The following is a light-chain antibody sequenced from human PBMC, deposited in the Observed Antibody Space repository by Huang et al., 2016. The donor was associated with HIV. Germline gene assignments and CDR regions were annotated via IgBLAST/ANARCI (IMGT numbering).Light chain of an antibody. CDR1: QRVSVN. CDR2: RAA. V-gene: IGKV3-15*01. Sequence: EIVMTQSPATLSVTPGEGATLSCRATQRVSVNLAWYQQKPGQAPRLLIHRAATRATGIPVRFSGGGSGTEFTLTISRLQSEDSAVYYCQQYNNGPPWTFGQGTKVEIK. CDR3: QQYNNGPPWT. J-gene: IGKJ1*01.